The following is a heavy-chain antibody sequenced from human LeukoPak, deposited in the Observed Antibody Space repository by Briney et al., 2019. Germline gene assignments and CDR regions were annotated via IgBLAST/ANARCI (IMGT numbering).Heavy chain of an antibody. CDR2: INGSGDRT. CDR3: ARVYYGSGSLHYYYYYMDV. D-gene: IGHD3-10*01. J-gene: IGHJ6*03. Sequence: PGGSLRLSCVASGFTFSSYAMNWVRQAPGKGLEWVSSINGSGDRTYYADSVKGRFTISRDNSKNTLYLQMNSLRAEDTAVYYCARVYYGSGSLHYYYYYMDVWGKGTTVTISS. CDR1: GFTFSSYA. V-gene: IGHV3-23*01.